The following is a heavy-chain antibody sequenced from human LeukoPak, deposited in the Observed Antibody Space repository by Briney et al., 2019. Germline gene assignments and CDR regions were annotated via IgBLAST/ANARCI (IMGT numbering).Heavy chain of an antibody. J-gene: IGHJ4*02. CDR3: TTLGYHLDS. Sequence: PGGSLRLSCAASGFTFSSYAMSWVRQAPGKGLEWVSYIAGSDTTTYYADSVKGRFTISRDNAKNSLYLQMNSLRAEDTALYYCTTLGYHLDSWGQGTLVTVSS. CDR2: IAGSDTTT. CDR1: GFTFSSYA. D-gene: IGHD3-22*01. V-gene: IGHV3-48*03.